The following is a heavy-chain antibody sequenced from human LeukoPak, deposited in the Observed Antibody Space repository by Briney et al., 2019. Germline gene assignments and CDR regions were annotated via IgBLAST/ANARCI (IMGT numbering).Heavy chain of an antibody. D-gene: IGHD3-3*01. J-gene: IGHJ4*02. Sequence: ASVKVSCKASGYTFTSYYMHWVRQAPGQGLEWMGIINPSGGSTSYAQKFQGRVTMTRDTSTSTVYMELSSLRSEDTAVDYCARDTSYYDFWSGYYPAPFDYWGQGTLVTVSS. CDR3: ARDTSYYDFWSGYYPAPFDY. CDR2: INPSGGST. V-gene: IGHV1-46*01. CDR1: GYTFTSYY.